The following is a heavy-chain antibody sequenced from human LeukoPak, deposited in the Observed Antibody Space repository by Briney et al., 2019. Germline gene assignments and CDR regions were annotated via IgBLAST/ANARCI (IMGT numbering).Heavy chain of an antibody. V-gene: IGHV4-59*01. CDR2: IYYSGST. CDR3: ARGPSHYFDY. Sequence: SETLSLTCTVSGGSTIIYNWSGFRHPPGRGRGWIGYIYYSGSTNYNPSLKSRVTISVDTSKNQFSLKLSSVTAADTAVYYCARGPSHYFDYWGQGTLVTVSS. CDR1: GGSTIIYN. J-gene: IGHJ4*02.